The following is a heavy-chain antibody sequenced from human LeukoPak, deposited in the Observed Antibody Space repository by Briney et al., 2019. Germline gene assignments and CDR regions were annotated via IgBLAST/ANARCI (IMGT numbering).Heavy chain of an antibody. CDR1: GFTFSNYA. V-gene: IGHV3-30-3*02. CDR2: ISYDGGNK. CDR3: AKTDVAGYTDAFDI. J-gene: IGHJ3*02. Sequence: PGGSLRLSCAASGFTFSNYAMHWVRQAPGKGLEWVALISYDGGNKYYADSVKGRFTISRDNSKNTLYLQMNSLRAEDTAVYYCAKTDVAGYTDAFDIWGQGAMVTVSS. D-gene: IGHD5-18*01.